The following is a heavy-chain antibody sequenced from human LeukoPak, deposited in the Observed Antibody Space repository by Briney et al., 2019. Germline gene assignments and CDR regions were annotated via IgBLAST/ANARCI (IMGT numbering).Heavy chain of an antibody. CDR1: GYTFIAYY. CDR3: ARERTYRSSFDY. V-gene: IGHV1-2*02. J-gene: IGHJ4*02. CDR2: VNPASGGT. Sequence: ASVKVSCKASGYTFIAYYMHWVRQAPGQGIEWMGLVNPASGGTNYAQQFQGRVTMTRDKSTSTVYLEMSSLETEDNAVDYCARERTYRSSFDYWGQGTLVTVSS. D-gene: IGHD6-6*01.